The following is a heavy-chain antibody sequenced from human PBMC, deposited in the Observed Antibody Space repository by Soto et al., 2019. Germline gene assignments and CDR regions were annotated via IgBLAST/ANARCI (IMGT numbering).Heavy chain of an antibody. V-gene: IGHV2-5*02. D-gene: IGHD1-1*01. CDR3: ERTTGAYGMDV. CDR1: GFSLSTSGVG. J-gene: IGHJ6*02. Sequence: QITLKESGPTLVKPTQTLTQTCTFSGFSLSTSGVGVGWIRQPPGKALEWLALIYWDDDKRYSPSLKSRLTITKDTSKNQVVLTMTNMDPVDTATYYCERTTGAYGMDVWGQGTTVTVSS. CDR2: IYWDDDK.